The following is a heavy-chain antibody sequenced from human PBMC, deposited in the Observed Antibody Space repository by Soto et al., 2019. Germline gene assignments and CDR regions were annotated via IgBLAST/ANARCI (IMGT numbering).Heavy chain of an antibody. D-gene: IGHD4-17*01. Sequence: PEGSLRLSCAASGFTFDDFAMCWVRQVPGKGLEWISLVNWDGDTTFYADSVKGRFIISRDNSKNSVYLQMNSLRSDDSAIYYCAKGATVTTHYQYYGMDVWGRGTTVTVSS. CDR3: AKGATVTTHYQYYGMDV. CDR2: VNWDGDTT. V-gene: IGHV3-43D*04. J-gene: IGHJ6*02. CDR1: GFTFDDFA.